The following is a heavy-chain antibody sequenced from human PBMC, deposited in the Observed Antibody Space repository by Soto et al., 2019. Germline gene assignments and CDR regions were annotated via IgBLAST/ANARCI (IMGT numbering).Heavy chain of an antibody. CDR3: TGEVASGY. CDR1: GVTDSNYG. J-gene: IGHJ4*02. Sequence: QVQLVESGGGVVQPGRSLRLSCAVSGVTDSNYGMHWVRQAPGKGLEWVAVISRDGGTKYYADSVKGRFTISRDNSRNTLFLEMNSLRSDDMAVYYCTGEVASGYWGQGTLVTVSS. D-gene: IGHD2-8*02. V-gene: IGHV3-30*03. CDR2: ISRDGGTK.